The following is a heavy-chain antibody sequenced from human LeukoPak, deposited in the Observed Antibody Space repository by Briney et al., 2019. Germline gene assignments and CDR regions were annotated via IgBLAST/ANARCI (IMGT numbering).Heavy chain of an antibody. CDR3: ARQHPYYYYYYMDV. D-gene: IGHD2-21*01. CDR2: VNHSGST. J-gene: IGHJ6*03. V-gene: IGHV4-34*01. CDR1: GGSFSGYY. Sequence: SETLSLTCAVYGGSFSGYYWSWIRQPPGKGLEWIGEVNHSGSTNYKPSLKSRVIISVDTTKNHFSLKLSSVTAADTAVYYCARQHPYYYYYYMDVWGKGTTVTVSS.